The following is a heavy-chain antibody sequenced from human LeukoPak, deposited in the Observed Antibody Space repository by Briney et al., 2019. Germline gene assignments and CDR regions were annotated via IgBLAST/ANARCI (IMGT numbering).Heavy chain of an antibody. CDR1: GFTFSSYS. D-gene: IGHD6-19*01. V-gene: IGHV3-21*01. Sequence: GGSLRLSCAASGFTFSSYSMNWVRQAPGKGLECLSSISSSGSFIFYADSMKGRFTISRDNAKKSLYLQMNSLRAEDTAVYYCARDTDSTGWSRVGYWGQGTLVTVSS. CDR2: ISSSGSFI. J-gene: IGHJ4*02. CDR3: ARDTDSTGWSRVGY.